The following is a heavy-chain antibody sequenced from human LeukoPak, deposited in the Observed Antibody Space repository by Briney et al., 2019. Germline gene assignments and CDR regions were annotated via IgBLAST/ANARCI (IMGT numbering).Heavy chain of an antibody. V-gene: IGHV3-30*18. Sequence: GGSLRLSCAASGFTFSSYGMHWVRQAPGKGLEWVAVISYDGSNKYYADSVKGRFTISRDNSKNTLYLQMNSLRAEDTAVYYCAKVAVAGSGDYWGQGTLVTVSS. D-gene: IGHD6-19*01. CDR1: GFTFSSYG. J-gene: IGHJ4*02. CDR2: ISYDGSNK. CDR3: AKVAVAGSGDY.